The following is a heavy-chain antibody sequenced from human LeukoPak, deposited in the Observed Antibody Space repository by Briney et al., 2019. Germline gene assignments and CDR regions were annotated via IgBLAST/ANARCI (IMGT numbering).Heavy chain of an antibody. CDR1: GGSFSPYY. J-gene: IGHJ4*02. CDR2: VNHSGRS. Sequence: SETLSLTCAVHGGSFSPYYWSWIRQSPGKGLEWIGEVNHSGRSNYNPSLKSRLTISVDTSKNQFSLNLRSVTAADTAVYYCTRGGGIEVPADCWGQGALVTVSS. V-gene: IGHV4-34*01. CDR3: TRGGGIEVPADC. D-gene: IGHD6-19*01.